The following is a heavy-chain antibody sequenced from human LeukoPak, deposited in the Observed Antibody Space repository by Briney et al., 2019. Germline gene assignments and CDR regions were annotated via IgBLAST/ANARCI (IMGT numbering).Heavy chain of an antibody. D-gene: IGHD5-12*01. V-gene: IGHV4-38-2*02. CDR2: IYHSGST. J-gene: IGHJ4*02. CDR1: GYSISSGYY. CDR3: ASAFSAYDPFDS. Sequence: SETLSLTCTVSGYSISSGYYWGWIRQPPGKGLEWIGSIYHSGSTYYNPSLKSRVTMSVDMSKNQFSLKLNSVTATDTAVYYCASAFSAYDPFDSWGQGTLVTVSS.